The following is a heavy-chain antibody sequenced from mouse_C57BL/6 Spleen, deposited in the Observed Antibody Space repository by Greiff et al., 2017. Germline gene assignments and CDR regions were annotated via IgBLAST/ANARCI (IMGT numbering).Heavy chain of an antibody. V-gene: IGHV1-78*01. CDR3: ARGGYYGYDWFAY. D-gene: IGHD2-2*01. Sequence: VQLQQSDAELVKPGASVTISCKVSGYTFTDHTIHWMKQRPEQGLEWIGYIYPRDGSTKYNEKFKGKATLTADKSSSTAYMQLNSLTSEDSAVXFCARGGYYGYDWFAYWGQGTLVTVSA. CDR2: IYPRDGST. CDR1: GYTFTDHT. J-gene: IGHJ3*01.